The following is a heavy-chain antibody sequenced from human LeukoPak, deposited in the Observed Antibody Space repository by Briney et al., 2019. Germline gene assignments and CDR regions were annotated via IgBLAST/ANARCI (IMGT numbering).Heavy chain of an antibody. D-gene: IGHD3-16*01. J-gene: IGHJ4*02. Sequence: PSETLSLTCSVSGGPISSYYWSWIRQPPGKGLEWIGYISYTGSTNYNPSLKSRVTISVDTSKNQFSLRLSSVTAADTAVYYCVGGRENYYDFDYWGQGTLVTVSS. V-gene: IGHV4-59*01. CDR1: GGPISSYY. CDR3: VGGRENYYDFDY. CDR2: ISYTGST.